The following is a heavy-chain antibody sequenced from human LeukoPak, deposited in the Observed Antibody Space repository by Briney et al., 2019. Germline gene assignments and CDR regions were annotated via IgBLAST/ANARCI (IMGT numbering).Heavy chain of an antibody. D-gene: IGHD2-15*01. CDR2: IIPIRGIA. CDR1: GGTFSSYA. Sequence: SVKVSCKASGGTFSSYAISWVRQAPGQGLEWMGRIIPIRGIANYAQKFQGRVTITADKSTSTAYMELSSLRSEDTAVSCCACSGGSCYFDYWGQGTLVTVSS. V-gene: IGHV1-69*04. J-gene: IGHJ4*02. CDR3: ACSGGSCYFDY.